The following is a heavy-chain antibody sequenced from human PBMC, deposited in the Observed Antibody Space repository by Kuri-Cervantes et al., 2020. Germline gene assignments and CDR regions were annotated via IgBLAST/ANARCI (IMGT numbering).Heavy chain of an antibody. V-gene: IGHV3-9*01. D-gene: IGHD6-6*01. J-gene: IGHJ4*02. CDR3: AKDLTYRSSSGFDN. CDR1: GFSFDDYA. CDR2: INWNSGSI. Sequence: GGSLRLSCAASGFSFDDYAMHWVRQPPGEGLEWVSGINWNSGSIGYADSVKGRFTISRDNAKNSLYLQMNSLRAEDTALYYCAKDLTYRSSSGFDNWGQGTLVTVSS.